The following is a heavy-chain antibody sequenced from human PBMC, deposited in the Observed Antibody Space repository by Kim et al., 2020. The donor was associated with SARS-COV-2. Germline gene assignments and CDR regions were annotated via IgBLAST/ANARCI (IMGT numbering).Heavy chain of an antibody. CDR3: AREVTGTYYYYGMDV. Sequence: GGSLRLSCAASGFTFSSYEMNWVRQAPGKGLEWVSYISSSGSTIYYADSVKGRFTISRDNAKISLYLQMNSLRAEDTAVYYCAREVTGTYYYYGMDVWGQGTTVTVSS. CDR1: GFTFSSYE. J-gene: IGHJ6*02. CDR2: ISSSGSTI. D-gene: IGHD1-1*01. V-gene: IGHV3-48*03.